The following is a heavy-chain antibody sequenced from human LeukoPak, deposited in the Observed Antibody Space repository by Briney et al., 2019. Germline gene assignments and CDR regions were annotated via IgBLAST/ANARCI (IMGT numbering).Heavy chain of an antibody. CDR1: GYTFTGYY. CDR2: INPNSGGT. V-gene: IGHV1-2*02. Sequence: ASVKVSCKASGYTFTGYYMHWVRQAPGQGLEWMGWINPNSGGTNYAQKFRGRVTMTRDTSISTAYMELSRLRSDDTAVYYCAREIKSVRGMVDYWGQGTLVTVSS. J-gene: IGHJ4*02. CDR3: AREIKSVRGMVDY. D-gene: IGHD2-15*01.